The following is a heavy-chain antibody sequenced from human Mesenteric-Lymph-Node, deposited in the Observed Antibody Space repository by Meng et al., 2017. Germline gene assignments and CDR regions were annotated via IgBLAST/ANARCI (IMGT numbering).Heavy chain of an antibody. Sequence: SETLSLTCTVSGGSISSGSYYWSWIRQPAGKGLEWIGRIYTSGSTNYNPSLKSRVTISVDTSKNQFSLKLSSVTAADTAVYYCAREWSSFDYWGQGTLVTVSS. J-gene: IGHJ4*02. CDR2: IYTSGST. V-gene: IGHV4-61*02. CDR1: GGSISSGSYY. CDR3: AREWSSFDY. D-gene: IGHD2-8*01.